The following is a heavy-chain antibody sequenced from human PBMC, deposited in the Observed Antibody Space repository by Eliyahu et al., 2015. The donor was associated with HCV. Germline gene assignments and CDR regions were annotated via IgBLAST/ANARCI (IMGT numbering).Heavy chain of an antibody. CDR3: ARSPFRGDSSGLLDY. V-gene: IGHV3-11*06. CDR1: GFXFSDYY. Sequence: QVQLVESGGGLVKPGGSLRLXCXASGFXFSDYYMSWIRQAPGKGLEWVSYISSSSSYTNYADSVKGRFTISRDNAKNSLYLQMNSLRAEDTAVYYCARSPFRGDSSGLLDYWGQGTLVTVSS. CDR2: ISSSSSYT. J-gene: IGHJ4*02. D-gene: IGHD6-19*01.